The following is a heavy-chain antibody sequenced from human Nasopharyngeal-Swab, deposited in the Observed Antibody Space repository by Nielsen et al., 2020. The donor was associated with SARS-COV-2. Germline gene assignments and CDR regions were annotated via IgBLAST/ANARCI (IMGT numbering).Heavy chain of an antibody. CDR2: IKQDGSEK. Sequence: GGSLRLSCAASGFTFSSYWMSWVRQAPGKGLEWVANIKQDGSEKYYVDSVKGRFTISRDNAKNSLYLQMKSLRAEDTAVYYCARSHNDFWSGYLVYDYWGQGTLVTVSS. CDR1: GFTFSSYW. V-gene: IGHV3-7*01. D-gene: IGHD3-3*01. CDR3: ARSHNDFWSGYLVYDY. J-gene: IGHJ4*02.